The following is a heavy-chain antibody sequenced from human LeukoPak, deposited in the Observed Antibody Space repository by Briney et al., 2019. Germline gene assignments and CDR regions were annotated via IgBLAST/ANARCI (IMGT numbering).Heavy chain of an antibody. CDR2: ISGSGGST. CDR1: GFTFSTYA. V-gene: IGHV3-23*01. D-gene: IGHD3-16*02. J-gene: IGHJ4*02. Sequence: GGSLRLSCAASGFTFSTYAMSWVRKAPGKGLEWVSAISGSGGSTYYADSVKGRFTISRDNSKNTLYLQMNSLRAEDTSIYFCAKALEQETVIALDSWGQGTPVTVSS. CDR3: AKALEQETVIALDS.